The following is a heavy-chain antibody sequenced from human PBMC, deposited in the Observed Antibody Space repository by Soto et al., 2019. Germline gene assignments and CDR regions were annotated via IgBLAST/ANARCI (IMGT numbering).Heavy chain of an antibody. Sequence: QVQLVQSGAEVKKPGSSVKVSCKASGGTFSSYAISWVRQAPGQGLEWMGGIIPIFGTANYAQKFQGRVTITADVSTSTAYMELSSLRSEDTAVYSCARDPPTVNTIDYYGMDVWGQGTTVTVSS. D-gene: IGHD4-4*01. J-gene: IGHJ6*02. CDR2: IIPIFGTA. CDR1: GGTFSSYA. CDR3: ARDPPTVNTIDYYGMDV. V-gene: IGHV1-69*01.